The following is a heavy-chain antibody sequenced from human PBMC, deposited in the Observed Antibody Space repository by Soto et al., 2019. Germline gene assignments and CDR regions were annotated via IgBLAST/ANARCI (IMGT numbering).Heavy chain of an antibody. CDR3: ARSRYGYYDY. D-gene: IGHD3-22*01. Sequence: PGGSQILSCAASGFTFSSYAMNWVRQAPGKGLEWVSFLIGSGGTTAYADSVKDRFIISRDNSKNTLYLQMSSLRVDDTALYYCARSRYGYYDYSGQGTLVTVSS. V-gene: IGHV3-23*01. J-gene: IGHJ4*02. CDR1: GFTFSSYA. CDR2: LIGSGGTT.